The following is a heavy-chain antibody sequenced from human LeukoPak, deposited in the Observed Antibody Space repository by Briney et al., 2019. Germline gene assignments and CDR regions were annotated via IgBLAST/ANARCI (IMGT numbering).Heavy chain of an antibody. Sequence: QPGRSLRLSCAASGFTFSSYGMHWVRQAPGKGLEWVAVIWYDGSNRYYADSVKGRFTISRDNSKNTLYLQMNSLRAEDTAVYYCARGYYGSGSYYPQYFDYWGQGALVTVSS. CDR1: GFTFSSYG. CDR2: IWYDGSNR. J-gene: IGHJ4*02. D-gene: IGHD3-10*01. CDR3: ARGYYGSGSYYPQYFDY. V-gene: IGHV3-33*01.